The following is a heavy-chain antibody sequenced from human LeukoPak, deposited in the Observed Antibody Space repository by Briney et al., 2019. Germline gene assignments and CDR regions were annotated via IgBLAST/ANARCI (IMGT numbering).Heavy chain of an antibody. CDR1: GGSIINRSYY. V-gene: IGHV4-61*01. J-gene: IGHJ5*02. CDR2: IYYSGST. Sequence: PSETLSLTCTVSGGSIINRSYYWSWIRQPPGKGLEWIGYIYYSGSTNYNPSLKSRVTISVDTSKNQFSLKLSSVTAADTAVYYCARSNVVGATRWFDPWGQGTLVTVSS. CDR3: ARSNVVGATRWFDP. D-gene: IGHD1-26*01.